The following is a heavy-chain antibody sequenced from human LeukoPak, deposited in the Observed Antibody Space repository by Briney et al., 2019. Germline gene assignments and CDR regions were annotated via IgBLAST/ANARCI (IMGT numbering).Heavy chain of an antibody. D-gene: IGHD1-26*01. Sequence: ASVKVSCKASGYTFTGYYMRWVRQAPGQGLEWMGWINPNSGGTNYAQKFQGRVTMTRDTSISTAYMELSRLRSDDTAVYYCARVNVGAYFFDYWGQGTLVTVSS. V-gene: IGHV1-2*02. CDR3: ARVNVGAYFFDY. CDR2: INPNSGGT. J-gene: IGHJ4*02. CDR1: GYTFTGYY.